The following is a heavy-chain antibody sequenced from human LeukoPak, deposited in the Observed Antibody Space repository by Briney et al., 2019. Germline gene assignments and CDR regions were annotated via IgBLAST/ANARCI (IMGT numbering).Heavy chain of an antibody. CDR1: GFTFSSYG. J-gene: IGHJ5*02. V-gene: IGHV3-30*18. CDR3: AKDCSSTSWSWGWFDP. Sequence: QPGGSLRLSCAASGFTFSSYGMHWVRQAPGKGLEWVAVISYDGSNKYYADSVKGRFTISRDNSKNTLYLQMNSLRAEDTAVYYCAKDCSSTSWSWGWFDPWGQGTLVTVSS. CDR2: ISYDGSNK. D-gene: IGHD2-2*01.